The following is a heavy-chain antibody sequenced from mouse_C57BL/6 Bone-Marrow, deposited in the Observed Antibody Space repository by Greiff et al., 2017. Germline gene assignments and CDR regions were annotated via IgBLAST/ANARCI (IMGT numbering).Heavy chain of an antibody. CDR1: GYTFTDYY. CDR3: AREYYYGSSYGFAY. J-gene: IGHJ3*01. CDR2: INPYNGGT. Sequence: EVQRVESGPVLVKPGASVKMSCKASGYTFTDYYMNWVKQSHGKSLEWIGVINPYNGGTSYNQKFKGKATLTVDKSSSTAYMELNSLTSEDSAVYYCAREYYYGSSYGFAYWGQGTLVTVSA. V-gene: IGHV1-19*01. D-gene: IGHD1-1*01.